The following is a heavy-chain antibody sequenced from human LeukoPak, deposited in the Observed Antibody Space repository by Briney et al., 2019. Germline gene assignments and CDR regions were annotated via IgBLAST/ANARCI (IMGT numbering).Heavy chain of an antibody. V-gene: IGHV4-61*02. D-gene: IGHD3-22*01. CDR1: GVSLCSGSYY. CDR3: ARDTIEYYYDSSGSYYFDY. CDR2: IYTGGRT. J-gene: IGHJ4*02. Sequence: PSETLSLTCTVSGVSLCSGSYYWSWIRPPAGEGLEWVGRIYTGGRTNYNPSLTSRVTISVDTSKNESSLKLSSLTAADTAVYYCARDTIEYYYDSSGSYYFDYWGQGTLVTVSS.